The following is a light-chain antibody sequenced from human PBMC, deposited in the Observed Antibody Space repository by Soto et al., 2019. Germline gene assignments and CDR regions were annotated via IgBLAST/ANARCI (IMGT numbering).Light chain of an antibody. J-gene: IGLJ1*01. CDR2: SNT. Sequence: QSVLTQPPSVSGAPGQRVTISCTGSSSNIGAGYDLHWYQQLPGTAPKLLIYSNTNRPSGVPDRFSGSKSGTSASLVITGLQAEDEADYYCQSYDSSLSAYVFGTGTKVTVL. CDR3: QSYDSSLSAYV. V-gene: IGLV1-40*01. CDR1: SSNIGAGYD.